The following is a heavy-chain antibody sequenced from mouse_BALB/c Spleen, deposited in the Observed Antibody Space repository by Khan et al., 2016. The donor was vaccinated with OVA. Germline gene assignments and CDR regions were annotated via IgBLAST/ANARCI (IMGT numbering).Heavy chain of an antibody. J-gene: IGHJ4*01. V-gene: IGHV2-9*02. CDR2: IWAGGST. Sequence: QVQLKESGPGLVAPSQSLSITCPVSGFSLTSYGVHWVRQPPGKGLEWLGVIWAGGSTNYNSALMSRLSISRDTSKSQVFLKMNSLQTGDTATYYCARGDGYYEDAMDYWGEGTSVTVSS. CDR3: ARGDGYYEDAMDY. CDR1: GFSLTSYG. D-gene: IGHD2-3*01.